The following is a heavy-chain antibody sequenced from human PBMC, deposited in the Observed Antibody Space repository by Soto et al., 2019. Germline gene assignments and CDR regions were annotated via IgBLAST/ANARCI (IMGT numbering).Heavy chain of an antibody. CDR1: GFTFSPYA. CDR2: ISGSGGNT. Sequence: PGGSLTLSCAASGFTFSPYAMTWVRQAPGKGLEWVSSISGSGGNTNYADSVKGRFTVSRDNSKRTLSLQMNSLTEEDTAIYYCAKGLRRLLRTQYYYGLDVCGRGPTFTV. V-gene: IGHV3-23*01. D-gene: IGHD3-16*01. CDR3: AKGLRRLLRTQYYYGLDV. J-gene: IGHJ6*02.